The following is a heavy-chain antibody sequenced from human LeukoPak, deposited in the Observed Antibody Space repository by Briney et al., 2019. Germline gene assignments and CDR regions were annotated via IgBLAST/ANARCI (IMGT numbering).Heavy chain of an antibody. J-gene: IGHJ4*02. D-gene: IGHD3-22*01. CDR2: IYYSGST. CDR3: ARLEIDSSGYIDY. Sequence: SETLSLTCTVSGGTISSSSYYWGWIRQPPGKGLEWIGSIYYSGSTYYNPSLKSRVTIPVDTSKNQFSLKLSSVTAADTAVYYCARLEIDSSGYIDYWGQGTLVTVSS. V-gene: IGHV4-39*01. CDR1: GGTISSSSYY.